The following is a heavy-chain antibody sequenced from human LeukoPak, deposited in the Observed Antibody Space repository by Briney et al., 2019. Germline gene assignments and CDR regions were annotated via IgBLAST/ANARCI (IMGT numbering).Heavy chain of an antibody. D-gene: IGHD3-3*01. V-gene: IGHV3-23*01. CDR1: GFTFSSYA. CDR2: ISGSGGST. CDR3: AKSFAASGLEWLLYRSDY. J-gene: IGHJ4*02. Sequence: PGGSLRLFCAASGFTFSSYAMSWVRQAPGKGLEWVSAISGSGGSTYYADSVKGRFTISRDNSKNTLYLQMNSLRAEDTAVYYCAKSFAASGLEWLLYRSDYWGQGTLVTVSS.